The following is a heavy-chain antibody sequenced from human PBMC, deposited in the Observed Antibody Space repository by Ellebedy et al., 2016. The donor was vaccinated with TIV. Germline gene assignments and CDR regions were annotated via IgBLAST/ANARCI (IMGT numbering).Heavy chain of an antibody. CDR2: INQDGSEE. V-gene: IGHV3-7*01. CDR3: ASDGSYGDYRSPTHAFVM. J-gene: IGHJ3*02. D-gene: IGHD4-17*01. CDR1: GFSFSSYW. Sequence: GESLKISCAASGFSFSSYWMSWVRQAPGKGLEWVANINQDGSEEYYVDSVKGRFTISRDNAQTSLYLQMNSLGADDTAMYYCASDGSYGDYRSPTHAFVMWGQGTMVSVSS.